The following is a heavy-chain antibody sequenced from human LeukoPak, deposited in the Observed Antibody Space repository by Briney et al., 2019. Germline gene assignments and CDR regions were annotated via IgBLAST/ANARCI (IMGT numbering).Heavy chain of an antibody. V-gene: IGHV4-4*07. CDR2: IHTSGST. D-gene: IGHD2-2*01. CDR1: GGSISSYY. J-gene: IGHJ6*03. CDR3: ARRYCSGADCYGGDSYYYMDV. Sequence: PSETLSLTCTVSGGSISSYYWSWIRQPAGKGLEWFGRIHTSGSTNYNPSLKSRVTISIDTSKNQFSLRLTSVTAADTAVYYCARRYCSGADCYGGDSYYYMDVWGKGTTVTISS.